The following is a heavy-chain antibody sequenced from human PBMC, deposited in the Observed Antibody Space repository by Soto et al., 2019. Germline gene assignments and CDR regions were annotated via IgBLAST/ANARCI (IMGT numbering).Heavy chain of an antibody. D-gene: IGHD1-1*01. CDR3: VRISVRPRAIRTAPGRWCFDL. V-gene: IGHV3-11*01. Sequence: QVQLVESGGGLVKPGGSLRLSCAASGFSFSDYYMSWIRQAPGKGLEWISYISTSGSTLFYADSVKGRFTISRDNARNSLYLQISSLRAEDTAVYYCVRISVRPRAIRTAPGRWCFDLWGRGALATVSS. J-gene: IGHJ2*01. CDR1: GFSFSDYY. CDR2: ISTSGSTL.